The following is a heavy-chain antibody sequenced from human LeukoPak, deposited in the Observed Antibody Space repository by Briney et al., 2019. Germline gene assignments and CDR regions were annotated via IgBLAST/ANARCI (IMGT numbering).Heavy chain of an antibody. Sequence: SETLSLTCAVYGGSFSGYYWSWIRQPPGKGLEWIGEINHSGSTNYNPSLKSRVTISVDTSKNQFSLKLSSVTAADTAVYYCARRRSPYGSGIFSNRYYYYYMDVWGKGTTVTISS. V-gene: IGHV4-34*01. CDR3: ARRRSPYGSGIFSNRYYYYYMDV. CDR2: INHSGST. D-gene: IGHD3-10*01. J-gene: IGHJ6*03. CDR1: GGSFSGYY.